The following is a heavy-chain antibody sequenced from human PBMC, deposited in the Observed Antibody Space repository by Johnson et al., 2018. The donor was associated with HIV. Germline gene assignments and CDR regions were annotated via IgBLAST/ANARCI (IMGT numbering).Heavy chain of an antibody. Sequence: QVQLVESGGGVVQPGGSLRLSCAASGFTFSSYGMHWVRQAPGKGLEWVAFIRYDGSNKYYADSVKGRFTISRDNSKNTLYLQMNSLRAEDTALYYCARDVIVLVVYAKVGAFDIWGQGTMVTVSS. CDR1: GFTFSSYG. CDR2: IRYDGSNK. D-gene: IGHD2-8*02. J-gene: IGHJ3*02. CDR3: ARDVIVLVVYAKVGAFDI. V-gene: IGHV3-30*02.